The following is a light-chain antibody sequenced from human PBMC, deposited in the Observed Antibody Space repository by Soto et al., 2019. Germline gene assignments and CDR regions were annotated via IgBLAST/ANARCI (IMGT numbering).Light chain of an antibody. V-gene: IGKV1-5*01. CDR1: QSITRW. CDR3: QQYNGYSHS. Sequence: DIQMTQSPSSLSAAVGDRVTITCRADQSITRWLAWVQQKPGQAPSLLIYDATNLQPGVPSRFSGSGSGTEFTLTISSLQPDDFATYYCQQYNGYSHSFGQGTKVDIK. CDR2: DAT. J-gene: IGKJ2*01.